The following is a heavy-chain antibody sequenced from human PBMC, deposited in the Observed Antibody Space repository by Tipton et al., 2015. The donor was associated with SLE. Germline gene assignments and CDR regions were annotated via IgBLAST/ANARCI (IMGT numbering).Heavy chain of an antibody. D-gene: IGHD1-26*01. J-gene: IGHJ3*02. CDR1: DYSISSGYY. Sequence: TLSLTCAVPDYSISSGYYWGWIRQPPGKGLEWIGSIYYSGSTYYNPSLKSRVTISVDTSKNQFSLKLSSVTAADTAVYYCARGLNGSWGGDAFDIWGQGTMVTVSS. CDR3: ARGLNGSWGGDAFDI. CDR2: IYYSGST. V-gene: IGHV4-38-2*01.